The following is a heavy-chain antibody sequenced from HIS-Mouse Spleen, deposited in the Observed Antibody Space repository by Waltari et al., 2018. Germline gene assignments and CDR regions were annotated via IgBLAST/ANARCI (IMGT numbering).Heavy chain of an antibody. J-gene: IGHJ4*02. V-gene: IGHV3-30*18. CDR1: GFTFSSYG. CDR2: ISYDGSNK. CDR3: AKASSGWLDY. Sequence: QVQLVESGGGWVQPGRSLRLSCAASGFTFSSYGMRWVRQAPGKGLEWVAVISYDGSNKYYADSVKGRFTISRDNSKNTLYLQMNSLRAEDTAVYYCAKASSGWLDYWGQGTLVTVSS. D-gene: IGHD6-19*01.